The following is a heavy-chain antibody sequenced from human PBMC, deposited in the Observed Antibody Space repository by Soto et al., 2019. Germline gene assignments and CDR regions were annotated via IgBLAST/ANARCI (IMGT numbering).Heavy chain of an antibody. CDR2: IRSKTDGGTT. D-gene: IGHD6-13*01. V-gene: IGHV3-15*01. J-gene: IGHJ3*02. Sequence: EVQLVESGGGLVEPGGSLRLSCAASGITFSNAWMNWVRKAPGKGLEYIGRIRSKTDGGTTEYATPVEGRFTVSRDDSKNTLYLQMSGLKTDDPAVYYCTTTRPGTNVFDNWGQGTLVTVSS. CDR3: TTTRPGTNVFDN. CDR1: GITFSNAW.